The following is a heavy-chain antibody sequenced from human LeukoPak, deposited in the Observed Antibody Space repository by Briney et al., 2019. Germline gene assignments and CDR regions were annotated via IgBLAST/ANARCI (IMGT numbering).Heavy chain of an antibody. CDR2: ISAYNGNT. Sequence: ASVKVSCKASGYTFTSYGISWVRQAPGQGLEWMGWISAYNGNTNYAQKLQGRVTMTRDTSTSTVYMELSSLRSEDTAVYYCAREHYDSSGYGYNWFDPWGQGTLVTVSS. V-gene: IGHV1-18*01. J-gene: IGHJ5*02. CDR1: GYTFTSYG. CDR3: AREHYDSSGYGYNWFDP. D-gene: IGHD3-22*01.